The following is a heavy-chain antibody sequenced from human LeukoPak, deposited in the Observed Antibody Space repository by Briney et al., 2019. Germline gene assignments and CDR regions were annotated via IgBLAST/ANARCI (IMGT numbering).Heavy chain of an antibody. Sequence: GGSLRLSCTASGFTFGDYAMSWVRQAPGKGLEWVSYISSSSSTIYYADSVKGRFTISRDNAKNSLYLQMNSLRAEDTAVYYCARDRGYGDYYHYYMDVWGKGTTVTVSS. CDR2: ISSSSSTI. D-gene: IGHD4-17*01. CDR3: ARDRGYGDYYHYYMDV. J-gene: IGHJ6*03. V-gene: IGHV3-48*01. CDR1: GFTFGDYA.